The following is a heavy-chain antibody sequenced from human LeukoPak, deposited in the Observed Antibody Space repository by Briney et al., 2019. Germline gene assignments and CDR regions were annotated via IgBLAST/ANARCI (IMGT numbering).Heavy chain of an antibody. D-gene: IGHD5-12*01. Sequence: ASVKVSCKASGYTFTGYYMHWVRQAPGQGLEWMGWINPNSGGTNYAQKFQGRVTMTRDTSISTAYMELSSLRSEDTAVYYCARLRNSGYDSDAFDIWGQGTMVTVSS. V-gene: IGHV1-2*02. CDR2: INPNSGGT. CDR1: GYTFTGYY. CDR3: ARLRNSGYDSDAFDI. J-gene: IGHJ3*02.